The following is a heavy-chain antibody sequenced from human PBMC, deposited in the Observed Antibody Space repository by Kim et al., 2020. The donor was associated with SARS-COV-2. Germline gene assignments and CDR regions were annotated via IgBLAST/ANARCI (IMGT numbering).Heavy chain of an antibody. Sequence: GGSLRLSCAASGFTFSDYYMSWIRQAPGKGLEWISYISHINSYTHYADSMKGRFTISRDNAKNSLYLQMNGLRAEDTAVYYCARVMLGSSSWYVLDYWGQGTLITVSS. CDR2: ISHINSYT. J-gene: IGHJ4*02. CDR3: ARVMLGSSSWYVLDY. V-gene: IGHV3-11*05. CDR1: GFTFSDYY. D-gene: IGHD6-13*01.